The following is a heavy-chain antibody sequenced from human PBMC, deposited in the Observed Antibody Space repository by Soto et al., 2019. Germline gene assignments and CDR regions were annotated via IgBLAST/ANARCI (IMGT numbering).Heavy chain of an antibody. D-gene: IGHD2-8*01. CDR2: IYYSGGT. V-gene: IGHV4-30-4*01. Sequence: PSETLSLTCTVSGGSISSGDYYWSWIRQPPGKGLEWIGYIYYSGGTYYNPSLKSRVTISVDTSKNQFSLKLSSVTAADTAVYYCARDTNQYYYGMDVWGQGTTVTVSS. CDR3: ARDTNQYYYGMDV. J-gene: IGHJ6*02. CDR1: GGSISSGDYY.